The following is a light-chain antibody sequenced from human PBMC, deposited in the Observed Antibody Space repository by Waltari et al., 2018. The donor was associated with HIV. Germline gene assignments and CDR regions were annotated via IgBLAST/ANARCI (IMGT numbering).Light chain of an antibody. CDR1: TESVPSGHY. Sequence: QAVVTQEPSLTVSPGGPVTPTCGSNTESVPSGHYPSWFQQKPGQAPRTLIYDTSNKHSWTPARFSGSLLGGKAALTLSGAQPEDEAEYYCLLSYGGAFVIFGGGTKLTVL. V-gene: IGLV7-46*01. CDR3: LLSYGGAFVI. J-gene: IGLJ2*01. CDR2: DTS.